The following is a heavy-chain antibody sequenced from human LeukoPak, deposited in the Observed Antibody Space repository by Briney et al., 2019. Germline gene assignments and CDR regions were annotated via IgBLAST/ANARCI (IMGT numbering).Heavy chain of an antibody. J-gene: IGHJ4*02. CDR1: GFTFSTYA. V-gene: IGHV3-23*01. CDR3: AKTGGGSSLTGYHLDH. CDR2: VSGSGTAT. D-gene: IGHD3-9*01. Sequence: GGSLRLSCAASGFTFSTYAMTWVRQAPGKGLEWVSLVSGSGTATYYADSLEGRFATSRDNAKNTLYLQLSSLRAGDTAIYYCAKTGGGSSLTGYHLDHWGQGALVTVSS.